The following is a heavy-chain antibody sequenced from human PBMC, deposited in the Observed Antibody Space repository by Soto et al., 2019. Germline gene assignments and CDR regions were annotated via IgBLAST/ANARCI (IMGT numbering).Heavy chain of an antibody. V-gene: IGHV3-74*01. D-gene: IGHD2-21*01. CDR3: ARLSGDHSAFFSYGMDA. CDR1: GFTFSRYS. CDR2: INSDGTIS. J-gene: IGHJ6*02. Sequence: GSLRLSCAASGFTFSRYSMNWVRQAPGKGPEWLSGINSDGTISSYADSVKGRFTISRDNARNTLSLQMNSLRADDTAVYYCARLSGDHSAFFSYGMDAWGQGTTVTVSS.